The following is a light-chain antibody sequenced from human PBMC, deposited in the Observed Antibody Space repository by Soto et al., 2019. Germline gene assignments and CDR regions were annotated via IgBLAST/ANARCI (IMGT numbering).Light chain of an antibody. CDR2: EVG. CDR1: SSDGGGYNC. Sequence: QPGLTQPASVSGSPGQSITISCTGTSSDGGGYNCVSWYQQHPGKAPRLIIYEVGQRPSGVPDRFSGSKSGHTASLTVSGLQAADEADSFCKSYAGSNTYVFGSGTKVTVL. CDR3: KSYAGSNTYV. V-gene: IGLV2-8*01. J-gene: IGLJ1*01.